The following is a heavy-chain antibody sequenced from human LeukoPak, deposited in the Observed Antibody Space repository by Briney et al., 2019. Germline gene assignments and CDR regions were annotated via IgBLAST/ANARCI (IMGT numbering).Heavy chain of an antibody. V-gene: IGHV3-20*04. CDR3: ARSRRITLYYFDY. CDR1: GFTFDDYG. Sequence: GGSLRLSCAASGFTFDDYGMSWVRQAPGKGLEWVSGINWNGGSTGYADSVKGRFTISRDNSKNTLYLQMNSLRAEDTAVYYCARSRRITLYYFDYWGQGTLVTVSS. D-gene: IGHD3-10*01. CDR2: INWNGGST. J-gene: IGHJ4*02.